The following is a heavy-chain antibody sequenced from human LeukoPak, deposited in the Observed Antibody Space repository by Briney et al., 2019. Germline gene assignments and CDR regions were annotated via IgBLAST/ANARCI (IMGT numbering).Heavy chain of an antibody. J-gene: IGHJ4*02. Sequence: GGSLRLSCAASGFTFSSYAMSWVRPAPGKGLEWVSAISGSGGSTYYADSVKGRFTISRDNSKNTLYLQMNSLRAEDTAVYYCAKVRDRHSSSSPFDYWGQGTLVTVSS. D-gene: IGHD6-6*01. CDR1: GFTFSSYA. CDR2: ISGSGGST. CDR3: AKVRDRHSSSSPFDY. V-gene: IGHV3-23*01.